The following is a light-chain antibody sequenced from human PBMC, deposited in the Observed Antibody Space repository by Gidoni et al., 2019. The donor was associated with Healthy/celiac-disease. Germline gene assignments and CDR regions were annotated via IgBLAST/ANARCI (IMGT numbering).Light chain of an antibody. CDR1: QSVSSN. V-gene: IGKV3-15*01. J-gene: IGKJ5*01. Sequence: EIVMTQSPATLSVSPGERATLSCRASQSVSSNLAWYQQKPGQAPRLLIYGASTRATGIPARFSGSGSGTEFTLTISSLQSEDFAVYYCQQYNNWPPEPFXQXTRLEIK. CDR3: QQYNNWPPEP. CDR2: GAS.